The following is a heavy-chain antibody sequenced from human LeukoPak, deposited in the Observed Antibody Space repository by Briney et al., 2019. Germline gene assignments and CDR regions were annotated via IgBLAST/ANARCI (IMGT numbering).Heavy chain of an antibody. D-gene: IGHD6-19*01. CDR2: IYYSGST. CDR1: GGSISSYY. Sequence: SETLSLTCPVSGGSISSYYWSWIRQPPGKGLEWIGYIYYSGSTNYNPSLKSRVTISVDTSKNQFSLKLSSVTAADTAVYYCARGSSGWLVTDFDYWGQGTLVTVSS. J-gene: IGHJ4*02. CDR3: ARGSSGWLVTDFDY. V-gene: IGHV4-59*01.